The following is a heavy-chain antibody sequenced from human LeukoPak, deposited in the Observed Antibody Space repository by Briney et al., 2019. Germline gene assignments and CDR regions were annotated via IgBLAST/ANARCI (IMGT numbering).Heavy chain of an antibody. CDR3: ARPNITSYYDSRGYDAFDV. CDR2: IYPGDSAT. CDR1: GYRFSTYW. J-gene: IGHJ3*01. D-gene: IGHD3-22*01. Sequence: GESLKISCKASGYRFSTYWIAWVRQLPGKGLEWMGIIYPGDSATRYRPSFQGQVTISADKSVNTAYLQWSRLKASDTAMYYCARPNITSYYDSRGYDAFDVWGQGTMVTVYS. V-gene: IGHV5-51*01.